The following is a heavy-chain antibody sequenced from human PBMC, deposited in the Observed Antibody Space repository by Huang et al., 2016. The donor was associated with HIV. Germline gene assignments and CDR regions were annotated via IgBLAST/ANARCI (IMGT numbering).Heavy chain of an antibody. CDR2: ISYDGSKK. J-gene: IGHJ5*02. V-gene: IGHV3-30*18. Sequence: VESGGGVVQPGRSLRLSCTVSGFTFSDFAMHWVRQAPGKGLEWVAVISYDGSKKCHADSLKGRFIISRDNSRKTLYLHMNSLRSDDTAMYYCAKATGITLDLGDTWGQGTLVSVSP. CDR1: GFTFSDFA. D-gene: IGHD3-10*01. CDR3: AKATGITLDLGDT.